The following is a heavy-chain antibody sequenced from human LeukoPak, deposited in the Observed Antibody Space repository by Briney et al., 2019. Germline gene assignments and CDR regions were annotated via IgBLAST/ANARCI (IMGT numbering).Heavy chain of an antibody. J-gene: IGHJ6*02. CDR1: GGSIISYY. CDR3: TRHAPVPVIGHGMGV. D-gene: IGHD3-10*01. V-gene: IGHV4-59*08. CDR2: IYYTGIT. Sequence: SETLSLTCSVSGGSIISYYWSWIRQPPGKGLEWIGYIYYTGITKYSPSLTSRVTISVDTSKNQFSLKLTSVTAADTAVYYCTRHAPVPVIGHGMGVWGQRTTVTVSS.